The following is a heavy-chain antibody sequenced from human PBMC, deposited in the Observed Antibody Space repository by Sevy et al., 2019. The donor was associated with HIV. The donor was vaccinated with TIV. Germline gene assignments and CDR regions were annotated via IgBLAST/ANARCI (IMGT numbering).Heavy chain of an antibody. D-gene: IGHD3-3*01. Sequence: GGFLRLSCAASGFTFSSYAMHWVRQAPGKGLEWVAVISYDGSNKYYADSVKGRFTISRDNSKNTLYLQMNSLRAEDTAVYYCARSDYDFWSGYSSGMDVWGQGTTVTVSS. V-gene: IGHV3-30*04. CDR1: GFTFSSYA. CDR2: ISYDGSNK. CDR3: ARSDYDFWSGYSSGMDV. J-gene: IGHJ6*02.